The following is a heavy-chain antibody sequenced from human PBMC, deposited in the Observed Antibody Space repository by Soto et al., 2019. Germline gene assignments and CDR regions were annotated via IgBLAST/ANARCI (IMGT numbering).Heavy chain of an antibody. Sequence: EVRLLESGGGLVQPGGSLRLSCTTSGFTFSSYAMSWVRQPPGKGLEWVSLISGSGSGGKTSYADSVKGRFTISRDNSKNTLYLQMSSLRAEDTAVYYCAKDKQGGSGGSCYDCWGQGTLVTVSS. D-gene: IGHD2-15*01. CDR1: GFTFSSYA. CDR2: ISGSGSGGKT. CDR3: AKDKQGGSGGSCYDC. J-gene: IGHJ4*02. V-gene: IGHV3-23*01.